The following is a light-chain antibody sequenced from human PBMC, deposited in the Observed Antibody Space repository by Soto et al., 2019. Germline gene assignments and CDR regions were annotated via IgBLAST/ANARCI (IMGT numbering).Light chain of an antibody. CDR1: QSVRSSY. CDR2: GAS. CDR3: QQSGSSPLT. Sequence: EIVLTQSPGTLSLSPGERATLSCRASQSVRSSYLAWYQQKPGQPPRLLIYGASSRATGIPDRFSGSGSGTDFALTISKLEPEDFAVYYCQQSGSSPLTFGGGTKVEIK. V-gene: IGKV3-20*01. J-gene: IGKJ4*01.